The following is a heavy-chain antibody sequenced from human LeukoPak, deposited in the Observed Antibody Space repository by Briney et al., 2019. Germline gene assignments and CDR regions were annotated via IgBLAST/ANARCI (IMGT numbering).Heavy chain of an antibody. J-gene: IGHJ4*02. CDR1: GFTFSSYA. CDR3: ARTPRYCRGGSCYLDY. CDR2: ISGSGGAT. Sequence: GGSLRLSCAASGFTFSSYAMSWVRQAPGKGLEWVSAISGSGGATYYADSVRGRFTISRDNSKKTLYLQMNSLRAEDTAVYYCARTPRYCRGGSCYLDYWGQGTLVTVSS. V-gene: IGHV3-23*01. D-gene: IGHD2-15*01.